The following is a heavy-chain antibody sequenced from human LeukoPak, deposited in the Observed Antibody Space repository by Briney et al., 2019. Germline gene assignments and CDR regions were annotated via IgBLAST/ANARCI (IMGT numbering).Heavy chain of an antibody. D-gene: IGHD5-24*01. Sequence: PSETLSLTCAVYGGSFSGYYXXXXXXPXGRGLXXXGEINHXXXXNYNXXXKXRXTISVXTSKSQFSLKLNSVTAADTAMYYCARGRDPYWGQGTLVTVSS. CDR2: INHXXXX. V-gene: IGHV4-34*01. J-gene: IGHJ4*02. CDR3: ARGRDPY. CDR1: GGSFSGYY.